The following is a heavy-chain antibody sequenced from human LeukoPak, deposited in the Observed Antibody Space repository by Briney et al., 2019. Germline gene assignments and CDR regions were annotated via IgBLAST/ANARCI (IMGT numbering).Heavy chain of an antibody. V-gene: IGHV4-34*01. CDR2: INHSGST. CDR3: ASRFGEPPDNWFDP. D-gene: IGHD3-10*01. CDR1: GGSFSGYY. J-gene: IGHJ5*02. Sequence: SETLSLTCAVYGGSFSGYYWSWIRQPPGKGQEWIGEINHSGSTNYNPSLKSRVTISIDTSKNQFSLHLSSVTAADTAVYYCASRFGEPPDNWFDPWGQGTLVTVPS.